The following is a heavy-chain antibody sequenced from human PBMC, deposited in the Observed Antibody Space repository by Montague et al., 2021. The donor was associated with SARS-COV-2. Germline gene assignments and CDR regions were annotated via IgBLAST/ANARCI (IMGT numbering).Heavy chain of an antibody. D-gene: IGHD6-13*01. CDR3: ATALAAAGTLPPLN. J-gene: IGHJ4*02. V-gene: IGHV1-24*01. CDR1: GYSLTELP. CDR2: VDPEDGKT. Sequence: SVKVSCKVSGYSLTELPMHWVRQAPGKGLEWMGGVDPEDGKTIYAQNFQGRLTIAEDTSADTAYMELNSLRSEDTAVYYCATALAAAGTLPPLNWGQGTLVTVSS.